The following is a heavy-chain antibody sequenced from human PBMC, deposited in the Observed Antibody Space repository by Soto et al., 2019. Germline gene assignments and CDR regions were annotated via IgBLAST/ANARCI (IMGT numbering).Heavy chain of an antibody. V-gene: IGHV4-31*03. CDR3: ARVVALGYCSDGICHNFYMDV. D-gene: IGHD2-15*01. J-gene: IGHJ6*03. CDR1: GGSISSGGYY. Sequence: SETLSLTCTVSGGSISSGGYYWSWLRQHPGKGLEWIGYIYYSGSTYYNPSLKSRVTISVDTSRNQFSLKLSSVTAADTAVYYCARVVALGYCSDGICHNFYMDVWGKGDHGHRLL. CDR2: IYYSGST.